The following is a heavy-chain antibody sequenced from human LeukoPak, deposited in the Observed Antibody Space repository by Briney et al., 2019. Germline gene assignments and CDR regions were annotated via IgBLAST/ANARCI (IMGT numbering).Heavy chain of an antibody. V-gene: IGHV3-48*03. D-gene: IGHD6-13*01. CDR1: GFTFSSYE. J-gene: IGHJ4*02. CDR2: ISSSGSTI. CDR3: ANAFGSGWFKY. Sequence: TGGSLRLSCAASGFTFSSYEMNWVRQAPGKGLEWVSYISSSGSTIYYADSVKGRFTISRENAENSLYLQMNGLRAGDTGVYYCANAFGSGWFKYWGQGTPVTVSS.